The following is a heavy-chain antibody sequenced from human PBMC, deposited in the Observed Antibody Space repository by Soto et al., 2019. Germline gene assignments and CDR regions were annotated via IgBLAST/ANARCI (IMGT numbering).Heavy chain of an antibody. J-gene: IGHJ6*02. D-gene: IGHD2-15*01. V-gene: IGHV5-51*01. CDR2: IYPGDSDT. CDR1: GYSFTSYW. Sequence: PGESLKISCKGSGYSFTSYWIGWVRQMPGKGLEWMGIIYPGDSDTRYSPSFQGQVTISADKSISTAYLQWSSLKASDTAMYYCARRAREGYCSGGSCPSYYGMDVWGQGTTVTVS. CDR3: ARRAREGYCSGGSCPSYYGMDV.